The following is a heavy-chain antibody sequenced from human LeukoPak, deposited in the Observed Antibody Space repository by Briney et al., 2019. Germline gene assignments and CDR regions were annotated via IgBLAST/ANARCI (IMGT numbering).Heavy chain of an antibody. CDR1: GFTFSTYG. Sequence: GTSLRLSCAASGFTFSTYGMHWARQAPGRGLEGVAVIWHDGSNKYYAESVKGRFTIARADSKNTLYLQMNSPTAEDTSVYYCARDALQFLEWLPLDYWSQGTLVTVSS. D-gene: IGHD3-3*01. CDR3: ARDALQFLEWLPLDY. CDR2: IWHDGSNK. J-gene: IGHJ4*02. V-gene: IGHV3-33*01.